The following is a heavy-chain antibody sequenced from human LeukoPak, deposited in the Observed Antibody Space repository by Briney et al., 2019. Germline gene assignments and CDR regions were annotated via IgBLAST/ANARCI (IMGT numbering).Heavy chain of an antibody. Sequence: GGSLRLSCAASGFTFRSYEMNWVRQAPGKGLEWVAYITSSGSSIYYTDSVKGRFTISRNNAKNSLYLQMNSLRAEDTAVYYCARDHGYYGSGSYANWGQGTLVTVSS. CDR2: ITSSGSSI. CDR3: ARDHGYYGSGSYAN. CDR1: GFTFRSYE. V-gene: IGHV3-48*03. D-gene: IGHD3-10*01. J-gene: IGHJ4*02.